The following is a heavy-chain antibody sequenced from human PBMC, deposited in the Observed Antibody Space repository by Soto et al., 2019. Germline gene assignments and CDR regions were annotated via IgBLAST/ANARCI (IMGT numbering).Heavy chain of an antibody. CDR3: ASLTVRSYYYYYGMDV. CDR1: GGSFSGYY. D-gene: IGHD3-22*01. CDR2: INHSGST. V-gene: IGHV4-34*01. Sequence: SETLSLTCAVYGGSFSGYYWSWIRQPPGKGLEWIGEINHSGSTNYNPSLKSRVTISVDTSKNQFSLKLSSVTAADTAVYYCASLTVRSYYYYYGMDVWGQGTTVTVSS. J-gene: IGHJ6*02.